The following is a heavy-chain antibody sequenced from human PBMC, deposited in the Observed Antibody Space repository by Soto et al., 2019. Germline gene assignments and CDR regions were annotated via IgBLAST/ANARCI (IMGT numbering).Heavy chain of an antibody. Sequence: GGSLRLSCAASGFTFGNYAMNWVRQAPGKGLEWISSISDPGTSTYYANSVKGRFSMSRDNSKNTLFLQMNRLRADDTAVYFCAKSMVTPSDAFDLWGRGTLVTVSS. J-gene: IGHJ3*01. CDR1: GFTFGNYA. CDR2: ISDPGTST. D-gene: IGHD2-21*02. V-gene: IGHV3-23*01. CDR3: AKSMVTPSDAFDL.